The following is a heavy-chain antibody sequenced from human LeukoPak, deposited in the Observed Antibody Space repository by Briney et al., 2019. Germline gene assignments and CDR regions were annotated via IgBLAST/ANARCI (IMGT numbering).Heavy chain of an antibody. Sequence: PGGSLRLSCTGSGFNFNMFAIDWVRQAPGQGLEWVSCLSRGGGSTNYADSVKGRFTISRDKSKNMVILQMNSLRPEDTAVYYCAKEQRIRHCSEGVCMEGYYFDYWGQGTLVTVSS. CDR1: GFNFNMFA. V-gene: IGHV3-23*01. D-gene: IGHD2-8*01. J-gene: IGHJ4*02. CDR2: LSRGGGST. CDR3: AKEQRIRHCSEGVCMEGYYFDY.